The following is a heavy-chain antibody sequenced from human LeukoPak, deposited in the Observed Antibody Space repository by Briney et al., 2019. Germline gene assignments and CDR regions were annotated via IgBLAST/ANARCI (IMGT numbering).Heavy chain of an antibody. CDR1: GGSISSGGYY. Sequence: SQTLSLTCTVSGGSISSGGYYWSWIRQPPGKGLEWIGYIYHSGSTYYNPSLKSRVTISVDTSKNQFSLKLSSVTAADTAVYYCARDGRAGSLFAYWGQGTLVTVSS. CDR3: ARDGRAGSLFAY. D-gene: IGHD6-19*01. V-gene: IGHV4-30-2*01. J-gene: IGHJ4*02. CDR2: IYHSGST.